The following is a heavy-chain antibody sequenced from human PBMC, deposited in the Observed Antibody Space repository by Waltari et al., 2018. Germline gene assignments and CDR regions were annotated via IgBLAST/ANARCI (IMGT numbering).Heavy chain of an antibody. CDR1: GYRFTSYW. Sequence: EVQLVLSGAEVKKPGESLKISCKGSGYRFTSYWIDWVRQMPGKGLEGRGSIYPGDSDTRYSPSFQGQVTISADKSISTAYLQWSSLKASDTAMYYCARCYGSGGQGVDYWGKGTLVTVSS. J-gene: IGHJ4*02. CDR2: IYPGDSDT. D-gene: IGHD3-10*01. V-gene: IGHV5-51*01. CDR3: ARCYGSGGQGVDY.